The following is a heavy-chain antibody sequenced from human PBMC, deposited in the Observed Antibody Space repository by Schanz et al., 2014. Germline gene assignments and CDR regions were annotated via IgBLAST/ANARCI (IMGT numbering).Heavy chain of an antibody. J-gene: IGHJ4*02. CDR1: GFSVSNTY. Sequence: EVQLAESGGGLIQPGGSLRLSCVVSGFSVSNTYMPWVRQPPGKGLEWVSVINSAGTTYYADSVKGRFTFSRDSSKNTVYLQMDSLRADDTSVYYCARGRGYIIGQWGQGILVTVSS. CDR3: ARGRGYIIGQ. V-gene: IGHV3-53*01. D-gene: IGHD3-10*01. CDR2: INSAGTT.